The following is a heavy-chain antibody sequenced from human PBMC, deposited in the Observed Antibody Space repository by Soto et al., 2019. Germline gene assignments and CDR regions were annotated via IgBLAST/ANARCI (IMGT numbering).Heavy chain of an antibody. J-gene: IGHJ6*02. D-gene: IGHD6-13*01. CDR2: ISGSGGST. CDR1: GFTFSSYA. Sequence: PGGSLRLSCAASGFTFSSYAMSWVRQAPGKGLEWVSAISGSGGSTYYADSVKGRFTISRDNSKNTLYLQMNSLRAEDTAVYYCAKELAAAGTSYYYYGMDVWGQGTTVTVS. CDR3: AKELAAAGTSYYYYGMDV. V-gene: IGHV3-23*01.